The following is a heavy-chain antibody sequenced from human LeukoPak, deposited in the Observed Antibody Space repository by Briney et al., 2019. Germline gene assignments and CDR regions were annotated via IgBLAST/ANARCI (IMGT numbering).Heavy chain of an antibody. Sequence: ASVTVSCKASGYTFTSCGISWVRQAPGQGLEWMGWISAYNGNTNYAQKLQGRVTMTTDTSTSTAYMELRSLRSDDTAVYYCARFAYYDFWSGYYYYGMGVWGQGTTVTVSS. CDR1: GYTFTSCG. CDR3: ARFAYYDFWSGYYYYGMGV. D-gene: IGHD3-3*01. V-gene: IGHV1-18*01. J-gene: IGHJ6*02. CDR2: ISAYNGNT.